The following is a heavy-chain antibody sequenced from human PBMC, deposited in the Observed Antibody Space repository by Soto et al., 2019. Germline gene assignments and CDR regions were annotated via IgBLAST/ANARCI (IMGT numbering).Heavy chain of an antibody. Sequence: QVQLVQSGAEVKKPGSSVKVSCKASGGTFSSYAISWVRQAPGQGLEWMGGIIPIFGTANYAQKFQGRVTIPADESTSTAYMELSSLRSEDTAVYYCATLTQTIVLMVYAMNYYYGMDVWGQGTTVTVSS. D-gene: IGHD2-8*01. J-gene: IGHJ6*02. CDR2: IIPIFGTA. CDR3: ATLTQTIVLMVYAMNYYYGMDV. V-gene: IGHV1-69*01. CDR1: GGTFSSYA.